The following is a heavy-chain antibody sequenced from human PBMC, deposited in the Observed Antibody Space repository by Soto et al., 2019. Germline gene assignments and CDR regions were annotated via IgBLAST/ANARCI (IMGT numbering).Heavy chain of an antibody. CDR3: ARARYYYDSSGYYPTNFDY. CDR2: IIPIFGTA. D-gene: IGHD3-22*01. Sequence: QVQLVQSGAEVKKPGSSVKVSCKASGGTFSSYAISWVRQAPGQGLEWMGGIIPIFGTANYAQKFQGRVTITADESTSTAYMELSSLRSEDTAVYYCARARYYYDSSGYYPTNFDYWGKGTLVTVSS. CDR1: GGTFSSYA. V-gene: IGHV1-69*01. J-gene: IGHJ4*02.